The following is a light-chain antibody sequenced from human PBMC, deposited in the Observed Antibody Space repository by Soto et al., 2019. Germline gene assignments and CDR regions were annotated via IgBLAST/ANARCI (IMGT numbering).Light chain of an antibody. Sequence: DIQMTQSPSTLSASVGDRVTITCRASQSISSWLAWYQQKPGTAPKLLIYKASSLESGVPSRFSGSGSGTEFTLTISSLQPDDFASYYCQHYDSYPLTFGQGTKVEIK. CDR3: QHYDSYPLT. CDR2: KAS. CDR1: QSISSW. V-gene: IGKV1-5*03. J-gene: IGKJ1*01.